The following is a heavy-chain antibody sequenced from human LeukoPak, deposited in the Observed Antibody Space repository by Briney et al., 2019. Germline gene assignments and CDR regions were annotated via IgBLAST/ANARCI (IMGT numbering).Heavy chain of an antibody. CDR1: GFTLSSNW. CDR2: INQDGSVK. J-gene: IGHJ4*02. D-gene: IGHD5-12*01. CDR3: ARWGQTSGYYYVDN. V-gene: IGHV3-7*01. Sequence: PGGSLRLSCGAPGFTLSSNWMTWVRQAPGRGLEWVASINQDGSVKYYVDSVKGRFTISRDNARNSLSLQMNSLGVEDTAVYFCARWGQTSGYYYVDNWGQGTLVTVSS.